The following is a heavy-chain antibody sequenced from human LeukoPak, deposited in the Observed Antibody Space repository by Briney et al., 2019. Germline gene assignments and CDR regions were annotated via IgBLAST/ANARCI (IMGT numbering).Heavy chain of an antibody. Sequence: SETLSLTCTVSGGSISSYYWSWIRQPAGKGLEWIGRIYTSGNSNYNPSLKSRVTMSVDTSKNQFSLKLSSVTAADTAVYYCARDSRDGYNYVFDYWGQGTLVTVSS. CDR1: GGSISSYY. CDR2: IYTSGNS. V-gene: IGHV4-4*07. J-gene: IGHJ4*02. D-gene: IGHD5-24*01. CDR3: ARDSRDGYNYVFDY.